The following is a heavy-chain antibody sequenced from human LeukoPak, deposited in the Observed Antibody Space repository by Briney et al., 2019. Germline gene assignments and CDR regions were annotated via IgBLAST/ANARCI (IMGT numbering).Heavy chain of an antibody. V-gene: IGHV4-39*07. Sequence: SETLSLTCTVSGGSISSSSYYWGWIRQPPGKGLEWIGSIYYSGSTYYNPSLKSRVTISVDTSKNQFSLKLSSVTAADTAVYYCARGRDCSSTSCPGLRDYFDYWGQGTLVTVSS. CDR3: ARGRDCSSTSCPGLRDYFDY. CDR1: GGSISSSSYY. CDR2: IYYSGST. J-gene: IGHJ4*02. D-gene: IGHD2-2*01.